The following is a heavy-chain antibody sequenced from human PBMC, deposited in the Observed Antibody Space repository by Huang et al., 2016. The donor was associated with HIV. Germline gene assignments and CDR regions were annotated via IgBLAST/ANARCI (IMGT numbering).Heavy chain of an antibody. CDR1: GFTFSSYG. Sequence: QVQLVESGGGVVQPGRSLRISCAASGFTFSSYGMHWVRQAPGKVLEWVAVRSYDAKTKYYADAVNGRFSISRDNSKTTVYLQLNSRRLEDTAVYYCAKGGSAAAVLDFWGQGTLVTVSS. J-gene: IGHJ4*02. CDR2: RSYDAKTK. CDR3: AKGGSAAAVLDF. D-gene: IGHD6-13*01. V-gene: IGHV3-30*18.